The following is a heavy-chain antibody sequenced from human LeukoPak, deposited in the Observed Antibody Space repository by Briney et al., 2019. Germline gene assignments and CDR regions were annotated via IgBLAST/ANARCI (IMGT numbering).Heavy chain of an antibody. D-gene: IGHD3-22*01. CDR2: ISWDGDST. Sequence: GGSLRLSCAASGFSFSSFSMNWVRQAPGKGLEWVSLISWDGDSTYYADSVKGRFTISRDNSKNPLFMQMNSLRTEDTALYYCAKDHNSGYYLAYWGQGTLVTVSS. CDR3: AKDHNSGYYLAY. V-gene: IGHV3-43*01. J-gene: IGHJ4*02. CDR1: GFSFSSFS.